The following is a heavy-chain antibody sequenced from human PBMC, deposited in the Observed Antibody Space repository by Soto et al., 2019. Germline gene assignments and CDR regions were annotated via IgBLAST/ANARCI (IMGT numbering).Heavy chain of an antibody. J-gene: IGHJ6*02. CDR1: GFTFSTYG. CDR2: RSHDGSHK. Sequence: QVQLVESGGGVVQAGGSLGPSFPASGFTFSTYGMHGVGQAPGKGREWVAVRSHDGSHKAFLDSVKGRFIISRDNSKNTLYLQMNSLRPDDTAVYYCARLPRSGWDHYYYGMDVWGQGTTVIVSS. CDR3: ARLPRSGWDHYYYGMDV. D-gene: IGHD6-19*01. V-gene: IGHV3-30*03.